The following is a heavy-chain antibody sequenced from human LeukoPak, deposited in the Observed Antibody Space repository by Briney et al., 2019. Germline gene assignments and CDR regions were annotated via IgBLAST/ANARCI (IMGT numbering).Heavy chain of an antibody. CDR1: GGSISSGGYY. D-gene: IGHD6-13*01. CDR2: IYYSGST. CDR3: AREPSSSWFDC. J-gene: IGHJ4*02. V-gene: IGHV4-61*08. Sequence: SETLSLTCTVSGGSISSGGYYWSWIRQHPGKGLEWIGYIYYSGSTNYNPSLKSRVTISVDTSKNQFSLKLSSVTAADTAVYYCAREPSSSWFDCWGQGTLVTVSS.